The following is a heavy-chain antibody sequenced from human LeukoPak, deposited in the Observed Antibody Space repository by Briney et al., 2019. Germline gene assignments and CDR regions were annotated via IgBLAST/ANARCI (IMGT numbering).Heavy chain of an antibody. Sequence: GESLKISCKGSGYSFTSYWIGWVRQMPGKGLEWMGIIYPGDSDTRYSPSFQGQVTISADKSISTAYLQWSSLKASDTAMYYCARRVSLRFGELLSHYCDYWGQGTLVTVSS. CDR1: GYSFTSYW. CDR2: IYPGDSDT. D-gene: IGHD3-10*01. V-gene: IGHV5-51*01. CDR3: ARRVSLRFGELLSHYCDY. J-gene: IGHJ4*02.